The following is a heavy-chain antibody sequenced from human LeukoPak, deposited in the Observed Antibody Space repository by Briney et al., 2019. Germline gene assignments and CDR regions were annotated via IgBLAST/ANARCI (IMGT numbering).Heavy chain of an antibody. J-gene: IGHJ4*02. V-gene: IGHV1-69*13. D-gene: IGHD3-22*01. CDR3: ARGGNFGSGYLYYFDY. Sequence: GASVKVSCKASGGTFSSYAISWVRQAPGRGLEWMGGIIPIFGTANYAQKFQGRVTITADESTSTAYMELSSLRSEDTAVYYCARGGNFGSGYLYYFDYWGQGTLVTVSS. CDR1: GGTFSSYA. CDR2: IIPIFGTA.